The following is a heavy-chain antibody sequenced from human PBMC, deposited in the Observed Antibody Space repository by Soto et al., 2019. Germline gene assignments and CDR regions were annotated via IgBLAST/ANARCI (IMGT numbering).Heavy chain of an antibody. J-gene: IGHJ4*02. Sequence: ASVKVSCKVSGYTLTELSMHWVRQAPGKGLEWMGGFDPEDGETIYAQKFQGRVTMTEDTSTDTAYMELSSLRSEDTAVYYCATNSPKYPASSYEPRIDYWGQGTLVTVSS. V-gene: IGHV1-24*01. D-gene: IGHD5-12*01. CDR3: ATNSPKYPASSYEPRIDY. CDR2: FDPEDGET. CDR1: GYTLTELS.